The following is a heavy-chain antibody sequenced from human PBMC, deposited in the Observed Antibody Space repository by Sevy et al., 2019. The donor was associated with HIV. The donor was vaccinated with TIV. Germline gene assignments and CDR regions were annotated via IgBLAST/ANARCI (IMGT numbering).Heavy chain of an antibody. D-gene: IGHD2-21*02. CDR2: MTGSGSIT. J-gene: IGHJ1*01. V-gene: IGHV3-23*01. CDR3: AKDGLHSGDFEYFQD. Sequence: GGSLRLSCAASGFTFSSYAMTWVRQAPGKGLDWVSSMTGSGSITYYGDSVKGRFNIPRDNSKNTLYLQMNNLRVEDTALYYCAKDGLHSGDFEYFQDWGQGTLVTVSS. CDR1: GFTFSSYA.